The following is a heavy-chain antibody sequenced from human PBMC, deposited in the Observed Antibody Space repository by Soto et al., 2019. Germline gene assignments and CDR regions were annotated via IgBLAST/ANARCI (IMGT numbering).Heavy chain of an antibody. CDR1: GGTFSSYT. Sequence: SVKVSCKASGGTFSSYTISWVRQAPGQGLEWMGRIIPILGIANYAQKFQGRVTITADKSTSTAHMELSSLRSEDTAVYYCARQEVTSSGWFDYWGQGTLVTVSS. V-gene: IGHV1-69*02. D-gene: IGHD6-19*01. CDR2: IIPILGIA. CDR3: ARQEVTSSGWFDY. J-gene: IGHJ4*02.